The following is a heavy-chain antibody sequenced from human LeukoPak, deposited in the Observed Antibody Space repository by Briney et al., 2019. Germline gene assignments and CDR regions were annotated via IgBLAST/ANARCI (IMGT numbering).Heavy chain of an antibody. CDR1: GFTFSSYS. CDR3: ARDPYSGSYGNYYYYFMDV. CDR2: ITSGSSYR. D-gene: IGHD1-26*01. V-gene: IGHV3-21*01. J-gene: IGHJ6*03. Sequence: NTGGSLRLSCAASGFTFSSYSMNWVHQAPGKGLEWVSSITSGSSYRFYADSVKGRFTISRDNAKNSLYLQMNSLRAEDTAVYYCARDPYSGSYGNYYYYFMDVWGKGTTVTISS.